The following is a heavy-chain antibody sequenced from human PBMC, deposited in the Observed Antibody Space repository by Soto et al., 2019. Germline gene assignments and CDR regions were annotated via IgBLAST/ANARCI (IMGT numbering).Heavy chain of an antibody. CDR2: IYYSGST. Sequence: SETLSLTCTVSGGSISSYYWSWIRQPPGKGLEWIGYIYYSGSTNYNPSLKSRVTISVDTSKNQFSLKLSSVAAADTAVYYCARVPNSYGFWYFDYWGQGTLVTVSS. J-gene: IGHJ4*02. CDR1: GGSISSYY. V-gene: IGHV4-59*01. CDR3: ARVPNSYGFWYFDY. D-gene: IGHD5-18*01.